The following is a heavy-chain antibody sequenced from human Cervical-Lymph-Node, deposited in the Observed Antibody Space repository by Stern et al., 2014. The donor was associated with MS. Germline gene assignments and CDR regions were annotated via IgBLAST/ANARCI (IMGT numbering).Heavy chain of an antibody. J-gene: IGHJ2*01. Sequence: DQLVESGAEVKKPGASVKVSCKASGYTFTSYYMHWVRQAPGQGLEWMGIINPSGGSTSYAQKFQGRVTMTRDTSTSTVYMELSSLRSEDTAVYYCARDRATPAPDWYFDLWGRGTLVTVAS. CDR2: INPSGGST. D-gene: IGHD5-12*01. CDR3: ARDRATPAPDWYFDL. V-gene: IGHV1-46*01. CDR1: GYTFTSYY.